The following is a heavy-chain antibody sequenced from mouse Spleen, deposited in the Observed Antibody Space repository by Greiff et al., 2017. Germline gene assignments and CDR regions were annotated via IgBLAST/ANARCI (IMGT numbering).Heavy chain of an antibody. Sequence: VKLMESGPSLVQPSQSLSITCTVSGFSLTSYGVHWVRQSPGKGLEWLGVIWRGGSTDYNAAFMSRLSITKDNSKSQVFFKMNSLQADDTAIYYSAKNYYGSSYWYFDVWGAGTTVTVSS. CDR3: AKNYYGSSYWYFDV. CDR2: IWRGGST. CDR1: GFSLTSYG. J-gene: IGHJ1*01. D-gene: IGHD1-1*01. V-gene: IGHV2-5-1*01.